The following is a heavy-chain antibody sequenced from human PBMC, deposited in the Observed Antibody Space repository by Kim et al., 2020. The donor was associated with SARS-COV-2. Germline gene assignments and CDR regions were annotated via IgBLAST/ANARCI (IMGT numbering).Heavy chain of an antibody. CDR2: YDGSNK. Sequence: YDGSNKYYADSVKGRFTISRDNSKNTLYLQMNSLRAEDTAVYYCVTQLDYWGQGTLVTVSS. V-gene: IGHV3-30*01. J-gene: IGHJ4*02. CDR3: VTQLDY. D-gene: IGHD2-2*01.